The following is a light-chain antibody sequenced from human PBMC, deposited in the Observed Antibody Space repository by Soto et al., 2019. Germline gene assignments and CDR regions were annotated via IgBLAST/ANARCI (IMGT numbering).Light chain of an antibody. Sequence: QSVLTQPPSASGTPGQRVTISCSGSRSSVGSNTVNWYQHLPGTAPKLLIYSNNHRPSGVPDRFSASKAGASASLAISGLQSEDEGDYYCAPWDASLGGFYVFGSGTKLTVL. CDR1: RSSVGSNT. CDR2: SNN. J-gene: IGLJ1*01. CDR3: APWDASLGGFYV. V-gene: IGLV1-44*01.